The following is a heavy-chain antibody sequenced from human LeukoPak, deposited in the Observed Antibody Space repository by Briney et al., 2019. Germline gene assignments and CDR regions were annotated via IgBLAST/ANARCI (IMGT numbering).Heavy chain of an antibody. J-gene: IGHJ4*02. D-gene: IGHD3-3*02. CDR2: IYSDGTT. V-gene: IGHV3-53*01. CDR3: ARDSSSFPNYFDY. CDR1: GFTVSSTY. Sequence: GGSLRLSCAASGFTVSSTYMSWVRQAPGKGLEWVSLIYSDGTTFYADSVKGRFAISTDNSKNTLYLQMGSLRAEDTAVYYCARDSSSFPNYFDYWGRGTLITVSS.